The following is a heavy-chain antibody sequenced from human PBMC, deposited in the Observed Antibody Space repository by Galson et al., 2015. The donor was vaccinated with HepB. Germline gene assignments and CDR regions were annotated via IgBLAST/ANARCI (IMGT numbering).Heavy chain of an antibody. CDR1: GGSFSGYY. Sequence: TLSLTCAVYGGSFSGYYWSWIRQPPGKGLEWIGEINHSGSTNYNPSLKSRVTISVDTSKNQFSLKLSSVTAADTAVYYCARGLSGYGDAFDIWGQGTMVTVSS. V-gene: IGHV4-34*01. CDR3: ARGLSGYGDAFDI. CDR2: INHSGST. J-gene: IGHJ3*02. D-gene: IGHD5-12*01.